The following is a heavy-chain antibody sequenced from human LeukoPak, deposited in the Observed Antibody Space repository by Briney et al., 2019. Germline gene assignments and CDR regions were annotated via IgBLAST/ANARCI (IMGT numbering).Heavy chain of an antibody. CDR2: ISSSSSTI. V-gene: IGHV3-48*01. D-gene: IGHD2-2*01. J-gene: IGHJ6*03. Sequence: GGSLRLSCAASGFTFSTYSMNWVRQAPGKGLEWVSYISSSSSTIYYADSVKGRFTISRDNAKNSLHLQMTSLRAEDTAVYYCARDGVVVVPAVPPWYYYYMDVWGKGTAVTVSS. CDR1: GFTFSTYS. CDR3: ARDGVVVVPAVPPWYYYYMDV.